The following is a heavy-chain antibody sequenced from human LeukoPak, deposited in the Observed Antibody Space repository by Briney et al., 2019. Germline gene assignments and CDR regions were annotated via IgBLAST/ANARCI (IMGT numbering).Heavy chain of an antibody. CDR3: AKDIAVLRFLEWLYPYDY. J-gene: IGHJ4*02. Sequence: GGSLRLSCEASGFIFSSYWMSWVRQAPGKGLEWVSAISGSGGSTYYADSVRGRFTISRDNSKNTLYLQMNSLRAEDTAVYYCAKDIAVLRFLEWLYPYDYWGQGTLVTVSS. V-gene: IGHV3-23*01. CDR1: GFIFSSYW. D-gene: IGHD3-3*01. CDR2: ISGSGGST.